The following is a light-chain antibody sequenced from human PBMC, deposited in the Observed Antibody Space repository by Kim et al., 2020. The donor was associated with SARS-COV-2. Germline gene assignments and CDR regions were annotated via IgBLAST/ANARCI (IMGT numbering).Light chain of an antibody. V-gene: IGLV3-19*01. J-gene: IGLJ3*02. CDR2: GKN. Sequence: SSELTQDPAVSVALGQTVRITCQGDSLRSYYASWYQQKPGQAPVLVIYGKNNRPSGIPDRFSGSSSGNTASLTITGAQAEDEADYYCNSRDSSGNHLVLVGGTQLTVL. CDR1: SLRSYY. CDR3: NSRDSSGNHLV.